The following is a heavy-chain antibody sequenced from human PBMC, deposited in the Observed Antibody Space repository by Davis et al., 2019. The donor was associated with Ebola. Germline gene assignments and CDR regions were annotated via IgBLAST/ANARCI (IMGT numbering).Heavy chain of an antibody. CDR1: GGTLSSYA. CDR2: IIPVSGVP. V-gene: IGHV1-69*13. D-gene: IGHD3-22*01. CDR3: ARDRYSDGSGYFFEQSH. Sequence: SVKVSCKASGGTLSSYAITWVRPAPGQGLDWMGGIIPVSGVPKYAQDFQGRVTITADESTSTAYMELSSLRSEDTAMYYCARDRYSDGSGYFFEQSHWGQGTLVTVSS. J-gene: IGHJ4*02.